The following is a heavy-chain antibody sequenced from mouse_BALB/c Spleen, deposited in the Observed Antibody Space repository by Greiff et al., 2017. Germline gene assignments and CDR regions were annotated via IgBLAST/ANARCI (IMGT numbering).Heavy chain of an antibody. V-gene: IGHV2-9*02. J-gene: IGHJ3*01. CDR1: GFSLTSYG. CDR2: IWAGGST. Sequence: VKLKESGPGLVAPSQSLSLTCTVSGFSLTSYGVHWVRQPPGKGLEWLGVIWAGGSTNYNSALMSRLSISKDNSKSQVFLKINSLQTDDTAMYYCARDGGNYLAWFAYWGQGTLVTVSA. D-gene: IGHD2-1*01. CDR3: ARDGGNYLAWFAY.